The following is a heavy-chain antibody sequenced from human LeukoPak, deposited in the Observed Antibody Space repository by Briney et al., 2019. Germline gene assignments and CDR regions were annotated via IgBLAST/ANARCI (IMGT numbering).Heavy chain of an antibody. V-gene: IGHV1-46*01. Sequence: ASVKVSCKASGYTFTSYYMHWVRQAPGQGLEWMGIINPSGGSTSYAQKSQGRVTMTRDTSTSTVYMELSSLRSEDTAVYYCARDASMVRGFDPWGQGTLVTVSS. CDR2: INPSGGST. D-gene: IGHD3-10*01. J-gene: IGHJ5*02. CDR3: ARDASMVRGFDP. CDR1: GYTFTSYY.